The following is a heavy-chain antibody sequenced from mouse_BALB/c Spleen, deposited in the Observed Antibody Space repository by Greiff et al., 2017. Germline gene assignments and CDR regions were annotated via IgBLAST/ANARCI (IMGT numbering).Heavy chain of an antibody. CDR2: IRNKANGYTT. J-gene: IGHJ4*01. Sequence: DVKLVESGGGLVQPGGSLRLSCATSGFTFTDYYMSWVRQPPGKALEWLGFIRNKANGYTTEYSASVKGRFTISRDNSQRILYLQMNTLRAEDSATYYCARYYYGTGYAMDYWGQGTSVTVSS. V-gene: IGHV7-3*02. D-gene: IGHD1-2*01. CDR3: ARYYYGTGYAMDY. CDR1: GFTFTDYY.